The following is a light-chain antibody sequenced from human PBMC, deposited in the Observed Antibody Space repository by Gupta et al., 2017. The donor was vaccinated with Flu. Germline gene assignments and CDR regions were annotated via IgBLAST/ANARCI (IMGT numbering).Light chain of an antibody. CDR2: EGR. CDR3: CSYYAEDTGV. CDR1: NRDVGKFNL. J-gene: IGLJ3*02. Sequence: SITLSCTGTNRDVGKFNLVSWYQQHPGTAPKLISDEGRKWPSNIPTRGAGYKSGITAVMTTSGLQADDEAHYYCCSYYAEDTGVFGGGTNLTVL. V-gene: IGLV2-23*01.